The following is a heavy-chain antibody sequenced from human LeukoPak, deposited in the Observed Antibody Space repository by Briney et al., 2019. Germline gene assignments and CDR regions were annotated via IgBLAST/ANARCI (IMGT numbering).Heavy chain of an antibody. CDR3: AKAAGYSSGWLNWFDP. V-gene: IGHV3-9*01. Sequence: SLRLSCAASGFTFDDYAMHWVRQAPGKGLEWVSGISWNSGSIGYADSVKGRFTIPRDNAKNSLYLQMNSLRAEDTALYYCAKAAGYSSGWLNWFDPWGQGTLVTVSS. CDR2: ISWNSGSI. J-gene: IGHJ5*02. CDR1: GFTFDDYA. D-gene: IGHD6-19*01.